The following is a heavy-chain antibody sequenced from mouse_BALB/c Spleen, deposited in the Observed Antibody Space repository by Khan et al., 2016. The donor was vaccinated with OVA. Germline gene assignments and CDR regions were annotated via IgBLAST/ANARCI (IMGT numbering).Heavy chain of an antibody. Sequence: QVQLKESGPGLVAPSQSLSITCTVSGFSLTNYGVHWVRQPPGKGLEWLGVIWAGGSTYYNSALMSRLSISKDNSKSQVFLKMNSLQTDDTAMYFCARNREPDYVDYWGQGTTLTVSS. CDR2: IWAGGST. V-gene: IGHV2-9*02. CDR1: GFSLTNYG. CDR3: ARNREPDYVDY. J-gene: IGHJ2*01.